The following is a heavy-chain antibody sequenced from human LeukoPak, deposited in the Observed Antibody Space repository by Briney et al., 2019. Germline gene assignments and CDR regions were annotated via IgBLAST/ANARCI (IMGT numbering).Heavy chain of an antibody. J-gene: IGHJ4*02. CDR3: AKDWNYDSSGYYLY. CDR2: ISGSGGST. Sequence: GGSLRLSCAASGFTFSSYAMSWVRQAPGKGLQWVSGISGSGGSTYYADSVKGRFTISRDNSKNTLNLQMKSLRAEDTAVYYCAKDWNYDSSGYYLYWGQGTLVTVSS. D-gene: IGHD3-22*01. CDR1: GFTFSSYA. V-gene: IGHV3-23*01.